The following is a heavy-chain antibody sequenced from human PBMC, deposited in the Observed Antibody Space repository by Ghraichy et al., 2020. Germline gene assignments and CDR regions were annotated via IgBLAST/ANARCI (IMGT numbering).Heavy chain of an antibody. CDR3: ARVNGSGSYYITIYDY. CDR1: GYTFTGYY. V-gene: IGHV1-2*06. D-gene: IGHD3-10*01. J-gene: IGHJ4*02. CDR2: INPNSGGT. Sequence: ASVKVSCKASGYTFTGYYMHWVRQAPGQGLEWMGRINPNSGGTNYAQKFQGRVTMTRDTSISTAYMELSRLRSDDTAVYYCARVNGSGSYYITIYDYWGQGTLVTVSS.